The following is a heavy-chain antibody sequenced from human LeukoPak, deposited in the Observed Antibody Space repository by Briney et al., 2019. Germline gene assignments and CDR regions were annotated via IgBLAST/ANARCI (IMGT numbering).Heavy chain of an antibody. Sequence: GGSLRLSCAASGFTFSSYSMSWVRQAPGKGLEWVSYITSTSSTVYYADSVKGRFTVSRDNAKNSLYLQKNSLRDEDTAMFYCARVGDGYSVNYFDFWGQGTLVTVSS. V-gene: IGHV3-48*02. CDR2: ITSTSSTV. CDR1: GFTFSSYS. J-gene: IGHJ4*02. D-gene: IGHD5-24*01. CDR3: ARVGDGYSVNYFDF.